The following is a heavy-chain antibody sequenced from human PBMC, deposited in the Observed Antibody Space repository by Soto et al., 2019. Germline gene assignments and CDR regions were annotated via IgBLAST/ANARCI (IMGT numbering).Heavy chain of an antibody. CDR1: GFTCSNYA. J-gene: IGHJ6*02. CDR3: AKSGLPFVEWFPV. D-gene: IGHD3-3*01. V-gene: IGHV3-30*18. CDR2: IFRDGSKQ. Sequence: QAQLVESGGGVVQPGGSLRLSCAAAGFTCSNYAMHWVRQAHVKGLVWVAGIFRDGSKQYYGESVKGRFTISRDNSRNTLYLQMNSLRAEDTAVYYCAKSGLPFVEWFPVWGQGTTVTVSS.